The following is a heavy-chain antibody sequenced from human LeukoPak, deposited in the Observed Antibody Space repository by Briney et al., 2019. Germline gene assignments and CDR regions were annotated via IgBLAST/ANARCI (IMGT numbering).Heavy chain of an antibody. CDR1: GFSFSKYW. CDR3: ARDFDMGVTPGDDFDF. V-gene: IGHV3-74*01. J-gene: IGHJ4*02. D-gene: IGHD3-9*01. Sequence: GGSLRHSCAASGFSFSKYWMHWVRQTPGEGLVWVARIKEDGTYTSYADSVKGRFTISRDNARNTVFLQMNSLRAEDTAVYYCARDFDMGVTPGDDFDFWGQGTWSPSPQ. CDR2: IKEDGTYT.